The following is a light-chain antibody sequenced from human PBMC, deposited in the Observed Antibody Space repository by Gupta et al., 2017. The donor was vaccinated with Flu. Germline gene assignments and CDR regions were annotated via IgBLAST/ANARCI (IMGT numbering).Light chain of an antibody. CDR2: GNS. J-gene: IGLJ3*02. V-gene: IGLV1-40*01. CDR1: RSNIGAGYD. CDR3: QSYDSSLSGSV. Sequence: QSVLTQPPSVSGAPGQRVTISCPVSRSNIGAGYDVHWYQQFPGTAPKLLIYGNSNRPSGVPDRFSGSKSGTSASLAITGLQAEDEADYYCQSYDSSLSGSVFGGGTKLTVL.